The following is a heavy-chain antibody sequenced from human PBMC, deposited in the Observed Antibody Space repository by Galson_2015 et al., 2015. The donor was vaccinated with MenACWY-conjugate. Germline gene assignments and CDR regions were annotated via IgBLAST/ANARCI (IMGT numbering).Heavy chain of an antibody. V-gene: IGHV3-7*03. J-gene: IGHJ4*02. Sequence: DSMKGRFTISRDNARNAVYLQVNSLRVEDTGIYFCARELYNGYQKYFDYWGQGTRVAVSS. CDR3: ARELYNGYQKYFDY. D-gene: IGHD5-12*01.